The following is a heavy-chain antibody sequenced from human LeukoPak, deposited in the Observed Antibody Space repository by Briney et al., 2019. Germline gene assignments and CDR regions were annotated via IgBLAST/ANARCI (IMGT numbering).Heavy chain of an antibody. CDR1: GGSISSYY. CDR2: IYYSGST. CDR3: ARLDRELTPDY. D-gene: IGHD1-7*01. J-gene: IGHJ4*02. Sequence: SQTLSLTCTVAGGSISSYYWSWIRQPPGKGLEWIGYIYYSGSTNYNPSLKSRVTISVDTSKNQFSLKLSSVTAADTAVYYCARLDRELTPDYWGQGTLVTVSS. V-gene: IGHV4-59*08.